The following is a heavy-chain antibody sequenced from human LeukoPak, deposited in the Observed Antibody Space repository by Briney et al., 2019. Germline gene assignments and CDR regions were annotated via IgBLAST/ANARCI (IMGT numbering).Heavy chain of an antibody. CDR3: ARDQWWQLIAVAMASYFDC. V-gene: IGHV3-7*01. CDR2: TKKDGSEK. D-gene: IGHD6-19*01. J-gene: IGHJ4*02. Sequence: PGGSLRLSCAASGFTFDTYWMSWVRQAPGKGLEWVANTKKDGSEKYYVDSVKGRFTISRDNAKNSLYLQMNSLRAEDTAVYYCARDQWWQLIAVAMASYFDCWGQGTLVTVSS. CDR1: GFTFDTYW.